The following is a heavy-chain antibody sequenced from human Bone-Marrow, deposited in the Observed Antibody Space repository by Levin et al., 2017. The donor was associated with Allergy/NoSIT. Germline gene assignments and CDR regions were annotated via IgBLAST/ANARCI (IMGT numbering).Heavy chain of an antibody. CDR2: IYHDATT. D-gene: IGHD3-16*01. CDR3: ARAEIGDFDF. J-gene: IGHJ4*02. CDR1: EYSVPRGYY. V-gene: IGHV4-38-2*02. Sequence: LSQTLSLPCTVSEYSVPRGYYWGWIRQPPQKNLEWIGVIYHDATTNYNPSLNSRVTMSVDTSKNQFSLQLTSVTAADTAVYYCARAEIGDFDFWGQGLLVTVSS.